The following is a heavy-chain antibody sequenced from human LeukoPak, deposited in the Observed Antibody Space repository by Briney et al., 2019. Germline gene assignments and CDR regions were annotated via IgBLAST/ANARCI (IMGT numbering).Heavy chain of an antibody. CDR1: VYTFPHYG. CDR2: ISASYGKK. J-gene: IGHJ4*02. V-gene: IGHV1-18*01. Sequence: SVTVSCMPCVYTFPHYGLRGVRQAPAQGVEWMGWISASYGKKSYPQKLQGRVTMTTDTSTSTAYMELRSLRADDTAVYYCARAAVGGATAPVDYWGQGTLVTVSS. CDR3: ARAAVGGATAPVDY. D-gene: IGHD1-26*01.